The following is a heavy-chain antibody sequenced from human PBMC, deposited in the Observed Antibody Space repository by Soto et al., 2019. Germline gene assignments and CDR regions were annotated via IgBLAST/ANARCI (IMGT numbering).Heavy chain of an antibody. CDR2: LSSNGIGT. CDR1: GFTVGSFG. J-gene: IGHJ6*02. D-gene: IGHD6-13*01. Sequence: PGGSLGICCSGSGFTVGSFGMHWVRQAPGKGLEHVSTLSSNGIGTYYADSVKGRFTFSRDTSKNTLYLQMSSLRTEDTAVYYCVKDMGQAAVGIRYPYGLDVWGLGTTVTVSS. V-gene: IGHV3-64D*06. CDR3: VKDMGQAAVGIRYPYGLDV.